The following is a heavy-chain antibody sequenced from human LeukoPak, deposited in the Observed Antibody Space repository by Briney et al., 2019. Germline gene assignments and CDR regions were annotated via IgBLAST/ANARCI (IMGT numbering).Heavy chain of an antibody. CDR2: INPNSGGT. V-gene: IGHV1-2*02. CDR1: GYTFTGYY. Sequence: ASVKVSCKASGYTFTGYYMHWVRQAPGQGLEWMGWINPNSGGTNYAQKFQGRVTMTRDTSISTAYMELSRLRSDDTAVYYCARDVKIVVVPAASEHYYMDVWGKGTTVTVSS. J-gene: IGHJ6*03. CDR3: ARDVKIVVVPAASEHYYMDV. D-gene: IGHD2-2*01.